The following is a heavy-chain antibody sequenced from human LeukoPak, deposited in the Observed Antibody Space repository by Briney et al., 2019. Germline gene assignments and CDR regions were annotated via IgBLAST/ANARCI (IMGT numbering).Heavy chain of an antibody. CDR3: AREDPTAYYFDY. Sequence: ASVKVSCKASGYTFTNDGISWVRQAPRQGLEWRGWINPNSGGTNYAQKFQGRVTMTRDTSISTAYMELSRLRSDDTAVYYCAREDPTAYYFDYWGQGTLVTVSS. D-gene: IGHD2-21*01. CDR2: INPNSGGT. J-gene: IGHJ4*02. CDR1: GYTFTNDG. V-gene: IGHV1-2*02.